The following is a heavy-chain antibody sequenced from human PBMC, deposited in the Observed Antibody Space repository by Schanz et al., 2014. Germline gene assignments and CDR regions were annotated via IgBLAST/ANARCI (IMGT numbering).Heavy chain of an antibody. J-gene: IGHJ3*02. CDR2: ISGSRTYI. CDR3: ARENLNWEAFDI. CDR1: GITFSDYA. D-gene: IGHD7-27*01. V-gene: IGHV3-21*01. Sequence: EVQLLESGGALEQPGGSLRLSCAASGITFSDYAMSWVRQAPGKGLEWVSSISGSRTYIFYADSVKGRFTISRDNAQNSLYLQMHSLRAEDTAVYYCARENLNWEAFDIWGQGTVVTVSS.